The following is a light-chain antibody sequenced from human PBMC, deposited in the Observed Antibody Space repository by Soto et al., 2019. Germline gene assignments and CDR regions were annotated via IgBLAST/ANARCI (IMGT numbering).Light chain of an antibody. CDR2: GAS. V-gene: IGKV3-20*01. J-gene: IGKJ1*01. CDR3: QQYGSSFWT. Sequence: EIVLMQSPGTLSLSPGERATLSCRASQSVSSGYLAWYQQKPAQAPRLLIYGASSRATGIPDRFSGSGSGTDFTLTISRLEPEDFAVYYCQQYGSSFWTFGQGTKVEIK. CDR1: QSVSSGY.